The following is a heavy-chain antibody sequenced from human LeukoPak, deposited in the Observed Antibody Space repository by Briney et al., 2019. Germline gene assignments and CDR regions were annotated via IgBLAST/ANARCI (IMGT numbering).Heavy chain of an antibody. CDR1: GFTFSDYY. D-gene: IGHD2-2*01. CDR2: ISSSGSTI. Sequence: GGSLRLSCAASGFTFSDYYMSWIRQAPGKGLEWVSYISSSGSTIYYADSVKGRFTISRDNAKNSLYLQMNSLRAEDMAVYYCASFRYCSSTSCPEGEFDPWGQGTLVTVSS. J-gene: IGHJ5*02. CDR3: ASFRYCSSTSCPEGEFDP. V-gene: IGHV3-11*01.